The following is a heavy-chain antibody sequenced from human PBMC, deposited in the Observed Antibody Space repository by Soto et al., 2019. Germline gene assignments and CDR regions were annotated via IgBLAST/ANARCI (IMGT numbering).Heavy chain of an antibody. D-gene: IGHD2-2*01. J-gene: IGHJ6*02. Sequence: ASVKVSCESSGYSFTSYAIYWVREAPGQRLECMGWINAGNGNTKYSQKLQGRVTFTGDTSASTAHMELSSLRSEDTAVYFCARGVENIVVVLDVFGYYGMDVWGQGTTVT. CDR2: INAGNGNT. CDR3: ARGVENIVVVLDVFGYYGMDV. V-gene: IGHV1-3*01. CDR1: GYSFTSYA.